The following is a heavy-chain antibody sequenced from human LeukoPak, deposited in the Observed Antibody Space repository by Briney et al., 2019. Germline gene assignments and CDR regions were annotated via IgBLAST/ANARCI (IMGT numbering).Heavy chain of an antibody. J-gene: IGHJ3*02. CDR1: GYTFTGYY. V-gene: IGHV1-2*06. CDR2: INPNTGGT. Sequence: ASVKVSWKASGYTFTGYYMNWVRQAPGHGLEWMGRINPNTGGTNYAQNFQGSVTMTTDTSITTVYMELSRLRSDDTAVYYCVRVGDGLNDRFDIWGQGTTVTVSS. CDR3: VRVGDGLNDRFDI. D-gene: IGHD5-24*01.